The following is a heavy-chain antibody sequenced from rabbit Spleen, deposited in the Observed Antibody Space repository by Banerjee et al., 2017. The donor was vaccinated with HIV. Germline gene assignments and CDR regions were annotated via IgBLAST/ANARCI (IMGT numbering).Heavy chain of an antibody. V-gene: IGHV1S40*01. Sequence: QSLEESGGGLVKPGASLTLTCKASGFSLSGNYDMYWVRQAPGKGLEWIACIYTGNGATFYASWAKGRFTISKTSSTTVTLQMTSLTAADTATYFCARGSATMTMVITGFYLNLWGPGTLVTVS. CDR3: ARGSATMTMVITGFYLNL. CDR1: GFSLSGNYD. CDR2: IYTGNGAT. D-gene: IGHD2-1*01. J-gene: IGHJ4*01.